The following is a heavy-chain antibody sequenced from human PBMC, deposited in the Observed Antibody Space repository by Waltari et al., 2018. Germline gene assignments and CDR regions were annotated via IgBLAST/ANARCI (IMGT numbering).Heavy chain of an antibody. J-gene: IGHJ3*02. D-gene: IGHD2-2*01. V-gene: IGHV1-24*01. Sequence: QVQLVQSGAEVKKPGASVKVSCKVSGYTLTELSMHWVRQAPGKGLEWMGGFEPEEGEKIYDKKIQGRVTMTEATSTETAYMGLSSRRSEDTAVYYCATVNPGYCSSTSCKRAAFDIWGQGTMVTVSS. CDR3: ATVNPGYCSSTSCKRAAFDI. CDR2: FEPEEGEK. CDR1: GYTLTELS.